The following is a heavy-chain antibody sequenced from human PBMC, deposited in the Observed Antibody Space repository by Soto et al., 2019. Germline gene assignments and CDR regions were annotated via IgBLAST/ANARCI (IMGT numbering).Heavy chain of an antibody. J-gene: IGHJ5*02. CDR2: IIPIVDEA. CDR3: PRVSCSDDCYSEVGWFDP. D-gene: IGHD2-21*02. CDR1: GDTFKNYG. V-gene: IGHV1-69*06. Sequence: QVQLVQSGAEVKRPGSSVKVSCKASGDTFKNYGISWVRQAPGQGLEWMGGIIPIVDEANYAQKFQGRVPISADKSPNTAYMALNSLTSEDTAVYYCPRVSCSDDCYSEVGWFDPWGRGTLVTVSS.